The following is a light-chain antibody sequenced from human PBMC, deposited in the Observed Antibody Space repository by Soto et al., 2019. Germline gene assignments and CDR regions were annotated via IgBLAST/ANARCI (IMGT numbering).Light chain of an antibody. CDR2: GPS. J-gene: IGKJ3*01. V-gene: IGKV3-20*01. CDR1: QSVSTTY. Sequence: EIVLTQSPGTVSLSPGERATLSCRASQSVSTTYLTWYQQKPGQAPRLLVYGPSSRATGVPDRFSGSGSGSDFTLTISRLEPEDFAVYYCQQYGSSPLFTFGPGTRVDFK. CDR3: QQYGSSPLFT.